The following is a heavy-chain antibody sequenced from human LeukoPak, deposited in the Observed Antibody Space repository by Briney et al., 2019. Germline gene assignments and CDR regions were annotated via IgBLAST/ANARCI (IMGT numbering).Heavy chain of an antibody. CDR1: GFTFSSYW. V-gene: IGHV3-49*03. D-gene: IGHD5-12*01. CDR2: IRSKAYGGTT. CDR3: TRVSGVATTPTDYFDY. J-gene: IGHJ4*02. Sequence: GGSLRLSCAASGFTFSSYWMSWFRQAPGKGLEWVGFIRSKAYGGTTEYAASVKGRFTISRDDSKSIAYLQMNSLKTEDTAVYYCTRVSGVATTPTDYFDYWGQGTLVTVSS.